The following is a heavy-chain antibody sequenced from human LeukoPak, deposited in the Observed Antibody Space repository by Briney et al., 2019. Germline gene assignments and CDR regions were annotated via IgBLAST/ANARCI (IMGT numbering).Heavy chain of an antibody. CDR3: AKDQRWESPHYLDS. V-gene: IGHV3-53*01. CDR1: GLTVNNNY. D-gene: IGHD1-26*01. J-gene: IGHJ4*02. CDR2: LYIGGNT. Sequence: PGGSLRLSCAASGLTVNNNYMNWVRQAPGKGLEWVSALYIGGNTYYADSVRGRFTISRDNSKNTLYVQMNSLRDEDTAVYYCAKDQRWESPHYLDSWGQGTLVTVSS.